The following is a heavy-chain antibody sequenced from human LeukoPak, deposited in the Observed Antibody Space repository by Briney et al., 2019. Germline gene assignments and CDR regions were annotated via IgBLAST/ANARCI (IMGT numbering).Heavy chain of an antibody. Sequence: KPGGSLRLSCAASGFTFSSYSMNWVRQAPGKGLVWVSSISSSSSYIYYADSVKGRFTISRDNAKNSLYLQMNSLRAEDTAVYYCARDRKGFVVVPDARGNWFDPWGQGTLVTVSS. CDR1: GFTFSSYS. V-gene: IGHV3-21*01. CDR3: ARDRKGFVVVPDARGNWFDP. J-gene: IGHJ5*02. D-gene: IGHD2-2*01. CDR2: ISSSSSYI.